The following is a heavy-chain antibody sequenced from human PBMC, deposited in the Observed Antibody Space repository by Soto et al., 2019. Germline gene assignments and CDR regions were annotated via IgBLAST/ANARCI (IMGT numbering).Heavy chain of an antibody. J-gene: IGHJ6*02. CDR1: GGSISSGGYY. V-gene: IGHV4-31*03. D-gene: IGHD1-26*01. CDR3: AREMEGATGTTYYGMDV. CDR2: IYYSGST. Sequence: SETLSLTCTVSGGSISSGGYYWSWIRQHPGKGLEWIGYIYYSGSTYYNPSLKSRVTISVDTSKNQFSLKLSSVTAADTAVYYCAREMEGATGTTYYGMDVWGQGTTVTVSS.